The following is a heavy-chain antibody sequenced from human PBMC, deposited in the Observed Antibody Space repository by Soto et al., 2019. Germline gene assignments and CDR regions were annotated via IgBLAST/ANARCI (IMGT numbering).Heavy chain of an antibody. CDR1: GGSISSSSYY. CDR2: IYYSGST. V-gene: IGHV4-39*01. CDR3: ARSPIAARPISMVDI. D-gene: IGHD6-6*01. Sequence: SETLSLTCTVSGGSISSSSYYWGWIRQPPGKGLEWIGSIYYSGSTYYNPSLKSRVTISVDTSKNQFSLKLSSVTAADTAVYYCARSPIAARPISMVDIWGQGTMVTVS. J-gene: IGHJ3*02.